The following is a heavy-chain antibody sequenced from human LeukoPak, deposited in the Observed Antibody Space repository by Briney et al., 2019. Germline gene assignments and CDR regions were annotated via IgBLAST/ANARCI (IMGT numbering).Heavy chain of an antibody. J-gene: IGHJ4*02. CDR3: ARLLGPMIARGYFDY. CDR1: GYRFTSDW. V-gene: IGHV5-51*01. D-gene: IGHD3-22*01. Sequence: RGESLKISCKGSGYRFTSDWIGWVRQMPGKGLEWMGIIYPGDSHTRYSPSFQGQVTISADKSINTAYLQWSSLKASDTAMYYCARLLGPMIARGYFDYWGQGTLVTVSS. CDR2: IYPGDSHT.